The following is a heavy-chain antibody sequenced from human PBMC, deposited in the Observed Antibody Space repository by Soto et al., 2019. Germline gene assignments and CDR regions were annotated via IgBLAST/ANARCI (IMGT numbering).Heavy chain of an antibody. CDR1: GYTFTNYD. D-gene: IGHD3-10*01. V-gene: IGHV1-18*01. Sequence: QVHLVQSGAEVKKPGASVKVSCKASGYTFTNYDINWVRQAPGQGLEWMGWISTYTGNTNYAQKLQGRVTMTTDTSTSTDYMELRSLRSDDTAVYYCARGYYYGSGRPTPGGMDVWGQGTTVPVSS. CDR3: ARGYYYGSGRPTPGGMDV. J-gene: IGHJ6*02. CDR2: ISTYTGNT.